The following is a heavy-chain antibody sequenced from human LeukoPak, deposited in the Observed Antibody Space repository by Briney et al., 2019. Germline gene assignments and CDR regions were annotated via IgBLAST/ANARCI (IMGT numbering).Heavy chain of an antibody. D-gene: IGHD4-23*01. CDR1: GDSISSGSYY. Sequence: PSETLSLTCTVSGDSISSGSYYWGWIRQPPGKGLEWIGTIYYSGSTYYNPSLKSRVTISVDTSKNQFSLKVSSVTAADTAVYYCARDGSYGGTIDGMDVWGQGTTVTVSS. V-gene: IGHV4-39*02. CDR2: IYYSGST. CDR3: ARDGSYGGTIDGMDV. J-gene: IGHJ6*02.